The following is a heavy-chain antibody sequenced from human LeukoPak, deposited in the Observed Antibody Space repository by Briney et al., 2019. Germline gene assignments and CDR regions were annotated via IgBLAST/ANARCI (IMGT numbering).Heavy chain of an antibody. CDR3: ARSSGHYRSFDY. D-gene: IGHD3-22*01. CDR1: VGSISSYY. Sequence: PSETLSLTCTVSVGSISSYYWSWIRQPPGKGLEWIGYIYYSGSTNYNASLKSRVTISVDTSKNQFSLNLTSVTAADTAVYYCARSSGHYRSFDYWGQGTLVTVSS. V-gene: IGHV4-59*01. J-gene: IGHJ4*02. CDR2: IYYSGST.